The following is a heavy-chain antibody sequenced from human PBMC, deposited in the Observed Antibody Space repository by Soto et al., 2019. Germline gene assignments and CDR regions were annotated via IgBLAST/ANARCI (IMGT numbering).Heavy chain of an antibody. J-gene: IGHJ3*02. CDR3: ARRPLPVWGRAFDI. V-gene: IGHV4-59*08. Sequence: QVQLQESGPGLVKPSETLSLTCTVSGGSISSYYWSWIRQPPGKGLEWIGYIYYSGSTNYNPSLNSRVTISVDTSKNQFSLKLSSVTAADTAVYYCARRPLPVWGRAFDIWGQGTMVTVSS. CDR2: IYYSGST. D-gene: IGHD2-8*01. CDR1: GGSISSYY.